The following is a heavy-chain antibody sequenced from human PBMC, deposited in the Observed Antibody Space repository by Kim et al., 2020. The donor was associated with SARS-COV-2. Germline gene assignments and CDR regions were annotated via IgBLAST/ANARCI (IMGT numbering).Heavy chain of an antibody. D-gene: IGHD6-13*01. Sequence: SETLSLTCAVSGGSISSSNWWCWVRQPPGKGLEWIGEIYHSGSTNYNPSLKSRVTISVDKSKNQFSLKLSSVTAADTAVYYCARAYSSSWYHYYYMDVWGKGTTVTVSS. CDR2: IYHSGST. J-gene: IGHJ6*03. V-gene: IGHV4-4*02. CDR1: GGSISSSNW. CDR3: ARAYSSSWYHYYYMDV.